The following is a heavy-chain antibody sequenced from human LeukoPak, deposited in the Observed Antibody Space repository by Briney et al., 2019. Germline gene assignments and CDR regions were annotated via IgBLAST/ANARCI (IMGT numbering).Heavy chain of an antibody. J-gene: IGHJ4*02. CDR3: AIRSYYDTRGYYYFDY. Sequence: GVSLKISCKGSGYSFTSYWIGWVRQMPGKGLEWMGIIYPADSDSRYSPSFQGQVTISVDRSINTAYLQWSSLKASDTAMYYCAIRSYYDTRGYYYFDYWGQGTLVTVSA. CDR2: IYPADSDS. V-gene: IGHV5-51*01. CDR1: GYSFTSYW. D-gene: IGHD3-22*01.